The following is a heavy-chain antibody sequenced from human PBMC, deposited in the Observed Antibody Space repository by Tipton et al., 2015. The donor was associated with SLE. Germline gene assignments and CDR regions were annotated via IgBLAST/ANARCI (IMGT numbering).Heavy chain of an antibody. Sequence: QLVQSGPEVKKPGASVKVSCKASGYSFYSHGISWVRQAPGQGLEWMGRIIPILGVTNYAQKFQGRVTITADKSTSTVYMELSSLRSDDTAVFFCAREAGAAGPVHYCGQGTLLAVSS. CDR2: IIPILGVT. CDR1: GYSFYSHG. CDR3: AREAGAAGPVHY. J-gene: IGHJ4*02. D-gene: IGHD6-13*01. V-gene: IGHV1-69*09.